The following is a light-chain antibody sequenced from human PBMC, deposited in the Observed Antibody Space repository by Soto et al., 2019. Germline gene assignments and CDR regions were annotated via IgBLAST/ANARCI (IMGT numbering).Light chain of an antibody. V-gene: IGKV3-20*01. J-gene: IGKJ1*01. CDR3: QQYDSSPWT. Sequence: EIVLTQSPATLSLSPGERATLSCRASQSVSSSYLAWYQQTPGQAPRLLVYDTSYRATGVPDRFSSSGSGTDFTLTISRLEPEDSAVYYCQQYDSSPWTFGQGTKVEIK. CDR1: QSVSSSY. CDR2: DTS.